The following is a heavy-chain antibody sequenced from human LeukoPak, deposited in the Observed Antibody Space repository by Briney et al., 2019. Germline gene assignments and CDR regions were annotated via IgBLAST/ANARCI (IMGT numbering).Heavy chain of an antibody. CDR1: GGSFSGYY. D-gene: IGHD5-18*01. J-gene: IGHJ6*02. CDR2: INHSGST. V-gene: IGHV4-34*01. Sequence: SETLSLTCAVYGGSFSGYYWSWIRQPPGKGLEWIGEINHSGSTNYNPSLKSRATISVDTSKNQFSLKLSSVTAADTAVYYCARVKVGGYSYGYYYYGTDVWGQGTTVTVSS. CDR3: ARVKVGGYSYGYYYYGTDV.